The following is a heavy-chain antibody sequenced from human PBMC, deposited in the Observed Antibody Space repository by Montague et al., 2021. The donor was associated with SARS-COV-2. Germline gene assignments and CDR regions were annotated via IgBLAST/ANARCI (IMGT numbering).Heavy chain of an antibody. J-gene: IGHJ6*02. D-gene: IGHD3-10*01. CDR2: TYYRSKWFY. V-gene: IGHV6-1*01. CDR1: GDSVSSNGGA. CDR3: ARDIGSAGIYYYYGMDV. Sequence: CAISGDSVSSNGGAWNWNRQSPSRGLERLGRTYYRSKWFYDYAVSLKSRLTIKPDTSKNQFSLQLNSVTPEDTAVYYCARDIGSAGIYYYYGMDVWGQGTTVTVSS.